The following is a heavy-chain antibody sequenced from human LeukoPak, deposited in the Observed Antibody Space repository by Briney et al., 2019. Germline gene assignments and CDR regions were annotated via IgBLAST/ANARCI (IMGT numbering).Heavy chain of an antibody. CDR3: ARSAADAFDY. CDR1: GLTFRNYW. V-gene: IGHV3-74*01. CDR2: VNSDGTT. J-gene: IGHJ4*02. Sequence: PGGSLRLSCAASGLTFRNYWMHWVRQVPGKGLVWVSLVNSDGTTSHADSVKGRFTISRDNAKNTLFLQMNSLRAEDTAVYYCARSAADAFDYWGQGTLVTVSS.